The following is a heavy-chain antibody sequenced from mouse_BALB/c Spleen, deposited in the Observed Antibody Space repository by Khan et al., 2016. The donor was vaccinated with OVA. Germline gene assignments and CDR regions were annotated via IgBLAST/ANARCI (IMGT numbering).Heavy chain of an antibody. CDR3: ARGGGTAPFAY. CDR1: GFTFSDYG. J-gene: IGHJ3*01. D-gene: IGHD1-2*01. CDR2: ISDLAYTI. Sequence: EVELVESGGGLVQPGGSRKLSCAASGFTFSDYGMAWVRQAPGKGPEWVAFISDLAYTIYYGDAVKGRFTISRENAKNTLYLEMSSLRSEDTAIYYCARGGGTAPFAYWGLGTLVTVSA. V-gene: IGHV5-15*02.